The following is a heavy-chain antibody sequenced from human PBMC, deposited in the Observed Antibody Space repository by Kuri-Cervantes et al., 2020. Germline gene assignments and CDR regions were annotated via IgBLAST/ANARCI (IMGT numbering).Heavy chain of an antibody. J-gene: IGHJ4*02. CDR1: GYTFTGYY. D-gene: IGHD5-24*01. CDR2: IIPIFGTV. Sequence: SVKVSCKASGYTFTGYYMHWVRQAPGQGLEWMGGIIPIFGTVHYAQKFQGRVTITADKSTSTAYMELSSLRSEDTAVYYCARHRWLQLRGIFDYWGQGTLVTVSS. CDR3: ARHRWLQLRGIFDY. V-gene: IGHV1-69*06.